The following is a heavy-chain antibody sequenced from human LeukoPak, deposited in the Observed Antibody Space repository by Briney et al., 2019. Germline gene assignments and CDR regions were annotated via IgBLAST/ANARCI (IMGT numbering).Heavy chain of an antibody. CDR2: ISGSGGST. D-gene: IGHD3-22*01. CDR1: GFTFSSYA. Sequence: GGSLSLSCAASGFTFSSYAMSWVRQAPGKGLEWVSAISGSGGSTYYADSVKGRFTISRDNAKNSLYAQMNSLRAEDTAVYYCARAPTYNYDSSGYWTHDYWGQGTLVTVSS. V-gene: IGHV3-23*01. CDR3: ARAPTYNYDSSGYWTHDY. J-gene: IGHJ4*02.